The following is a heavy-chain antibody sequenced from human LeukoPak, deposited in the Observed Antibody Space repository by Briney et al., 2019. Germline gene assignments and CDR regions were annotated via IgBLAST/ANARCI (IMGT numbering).Heavy chain of an antibody. CDR1: GYTFTSYY. CDR2: INPSGGST. CDR3: AREHEDGWNDHLINY. Sequence: GASVKVSCKASGYTFTSYYMHWVRQAPGQGLEWMGIINPSGGSTSYAQKFQGRVTMTRDTSTSNVYMELRSLRSEDTAVYYCAREHEDGWNDHLINYWGQGTLVTVSS. V-gene: IGHV1-46*01. D-gene: IGHD1-1*01. J-gene: IGHJ4*02.